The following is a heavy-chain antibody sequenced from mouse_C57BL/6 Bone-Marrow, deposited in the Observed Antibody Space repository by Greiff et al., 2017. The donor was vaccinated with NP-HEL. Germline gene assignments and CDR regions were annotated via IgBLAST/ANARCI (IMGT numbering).Heavy chain of an antibody. Sequence: QVQLQQSGAELARPGASVKLSCKASGYTFTSYGISWVKQRTGQGLEWIGEIYPRSGNTYYNEKFKGKATLTADKSSSTAYMELRSLTSEDSAVYFCARVYYGRTWFAYWGQGTLVTVSA. J-gene: IGHJ3*01. CDR3: ARVYYGRTWFAY. CDR2: IYPRSGNT. D-gene: IGHD1-1*01. V-gene: IGHV1-81*01. CDR1: GYTFTSYG.